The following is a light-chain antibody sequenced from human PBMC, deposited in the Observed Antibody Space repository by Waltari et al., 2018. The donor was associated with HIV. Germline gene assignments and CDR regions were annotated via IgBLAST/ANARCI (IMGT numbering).Light chain of an antibody. CDR3: QVWDSSTGL. Sequence: SSELTQPVSVSVALGQTARITCGGNNIGSYHVNWYKQRPGQAPFLVLYRDSNRASGIPDRFSGSNSRNTATLTIARAQVGDEGDFYCQVWDSSTGLFGGGTKLIVL. CDR2: RDS. J-gene: IGLJ2*01. V-gene: IGLV3-9*01. CDR1: NIGSYH.